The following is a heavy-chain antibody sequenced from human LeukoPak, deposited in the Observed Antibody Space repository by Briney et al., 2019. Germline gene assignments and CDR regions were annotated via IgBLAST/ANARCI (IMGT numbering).Heavy chain of an antibody. Sequence: EASVKVSCKASGGTFSTYAVTWVRQAPGQGLEWMGGIIPIFGKADYAQKFQDRVAITADESTSTAYMELSSLRSEDTALYYCARAGEYCSGGSCYSGVYFDYWGQGTLVTVSS. D-gene: IGHD2-15*01. CDR3: ARAGEYCSGGSCYSGVYFDY. CDR2: IIPIFGKA. CDR1: GGTFSTYA. J-gene: IGHJ4*02. V-gene: IGHV1-69*01.